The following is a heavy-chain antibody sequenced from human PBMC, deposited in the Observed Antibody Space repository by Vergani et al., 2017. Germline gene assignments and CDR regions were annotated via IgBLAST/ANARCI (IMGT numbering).Heavy chain of an antibody. CDR2: INPNSGGT. CDR1: GYTFTGYY. CDR3: ARDTNDFWSGYYSRDVVSRASGFDP. J-gene: IGHJ5*02. V-gene: IGHV1-2*02. D-gene: IGHD3-3*01. Sequence: QVQLVQSGAEVKKPGASVKVSCKASGYTFTGYYMHWVRQAPGQGLEWMGWINPNSGGTNYAQKFQGRVTMTRDTSISTAYMELSRLRSDDTAVYYCARDTNDFWSGYYSRDVVSRASGFDPWGQGTLVTVSS.